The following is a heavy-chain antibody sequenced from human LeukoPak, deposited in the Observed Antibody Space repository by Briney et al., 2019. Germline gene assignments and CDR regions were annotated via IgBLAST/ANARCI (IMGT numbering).Heavy chain of an antibody. J-gene: IGHJ6*02. V-gene: IGHV4-4*07. CDR3: ARESGWSAYYYYYYGMDV. CDR2: IYTSGST. Sequence: PSETLSLTCTVSGGSISSYYWSWIRQPAGKGLEWIGRIYTSGSTNYNPSLKSRVTMSVDTSKNQFSLKLSSVTAADTAVYYCARESGWSAYYYYYYGMDVWGQGTTVTVSS. CDR1: GGSISSYY. D-gene: IGHD6-19*01.